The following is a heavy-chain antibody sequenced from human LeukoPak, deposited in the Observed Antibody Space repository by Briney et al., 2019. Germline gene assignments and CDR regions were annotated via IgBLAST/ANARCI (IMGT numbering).Heavy chain of an antibody. V-gene: IGHV3-13*01. CDR2: IGIRGDT. Sequence: PGGSLRLSCAASGFTSIDYDMHWVRQVIGKGLEWASAIGIRGDTHYSGSVKGRFTISRENAESSLYLQMNSLRAEDTAVYYCARGGIQVSGIDEFDYWGQGTLVTVSS. D-gene: IGHD6-19*01. CDR3: ARGGIQVSGIDEFDY. J-gene: IGHJ4*02. CDR1: GFTSIDYD.